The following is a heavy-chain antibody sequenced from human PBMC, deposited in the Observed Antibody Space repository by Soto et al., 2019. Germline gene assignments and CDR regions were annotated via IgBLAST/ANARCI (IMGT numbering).Heavy chain of an antibody. CDR1: GYTFSGFY. CDR3: ASAAVTGTAGLDF. Sequence: ASVKVSCKASGYTFSGFYMHWVRQAPGQGLEWMGWINPNSGGTKSAEKFQGRVTITRDTSISTAYMELSRLTSDDTAVYYCASAAVTGTAGLDFWGQGTQVTVSS. V-gene: IGHV1-2*02. CDR2: INPNSGGT. D-gene: IGHD6-19*01. J-gene: IGHJ4*02.